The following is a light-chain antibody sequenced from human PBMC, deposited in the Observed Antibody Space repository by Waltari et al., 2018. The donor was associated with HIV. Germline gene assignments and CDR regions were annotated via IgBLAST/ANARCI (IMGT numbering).Light chain of an antibody. CDR2: SNS. CDR3: AAWDDSLSGWV. CDR1: SSNIGDNY. V-gene: IGLV1-47*02. J-gene: IGLJ3*02. Sequence: QSALTQPPSTSGTPGQTVTIPCSGSSSNIGDNYVSWYQQLPGTAPKLLIYSNSQRPSGVRYRFSGSKSGTSASQAINDLRSEDEAEYHCAAWDDSLSGWVFGGGTNLTVL.